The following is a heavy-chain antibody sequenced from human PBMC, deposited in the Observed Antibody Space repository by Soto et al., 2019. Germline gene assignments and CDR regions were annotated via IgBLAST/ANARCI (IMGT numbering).Heavy chain of an antibody. D-gene: IGHD5-12*01. J-gene: IGHJ4*02. CDR2: IIPIFGTA. Sequence: GASVKVSCKASGGTFSSYAISWVRQAPGQGLEWMGGIIPIFGTANYAQKFQGRVTITADESTSTAYMELSSLRSEDTAVYYCATYAMANFDYWGQGTLVTVSS. CDR3: ATYAMANFDY. V-gene: IGHV1-69*13. CDR1: GGTFSSYA.